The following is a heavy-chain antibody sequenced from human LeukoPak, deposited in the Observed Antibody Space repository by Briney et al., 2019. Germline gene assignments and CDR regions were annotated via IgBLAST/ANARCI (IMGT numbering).Heavy chain of an antibody. D-gene: IGHD6-13*01. CDR1: GFGVSSTY. Sequence: GGSLRLSCAASGFGVSSTYMSWVCQAPGKGLEWVSSVYTAGSACYADSVKGRFTISRDNSKNTLYLQMNSLRAEDTAGYDCARAGIAGTQIDYWGQGTLVTVST. CDR3: ARAGIAGTQIDY. V-gene: IGHV3-66*02. J-gene: IGHJ4*02. CDR2: VYTAGSA.